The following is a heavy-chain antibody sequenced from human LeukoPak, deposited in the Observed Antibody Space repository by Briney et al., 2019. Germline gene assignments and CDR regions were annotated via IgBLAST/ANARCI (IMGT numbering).Heavy chain of an antibody. D-gene: IGHD1-7*01. J-gene: IGHJ4*02. Sequence: GGSLRLSCAASGFTFSSYGMHWVRQAPGKGLEWVAVIWYDGSNKYYADSVKGRFTISRDNSKNTLYLQMNSLRAEDTAVYYCEKERLELRSLDYWGQGTLVTVSS. CDR2: IWYDGSNK. V-gene: IGHV3-33*06. CDR3: EKERLELRSLDY. CDR1: GFTFSSYG.